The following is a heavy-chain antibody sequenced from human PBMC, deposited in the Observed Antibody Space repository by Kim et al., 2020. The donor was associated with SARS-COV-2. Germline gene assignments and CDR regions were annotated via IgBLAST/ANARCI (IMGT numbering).Heavy chain of an antibody. V-gene: IGHV3-7*05. J-gene: IGHJ6*02. D-gene: IGHD1-1*01. CDR3: ERDRLGGYAMAV. Sequence: GGSLRLSCAASGFPFSKSWMYWVRQAPGKGLEWLVNIIYDGSNNYYVDSVKGRFTLSRDIDKNSMYLYLTSQSAENTAVSFCERDRLGGYAMAVWGHGT. CDR2: IIYDGSNN. CDR1: GFPFSKSW.